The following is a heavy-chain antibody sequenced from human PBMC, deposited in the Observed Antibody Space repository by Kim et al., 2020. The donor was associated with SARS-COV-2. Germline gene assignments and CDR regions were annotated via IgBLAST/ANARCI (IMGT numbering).Heavy chain of an antibody. V-gene: IGHV4-34*01. J-gene: IGHJ4*01. D-gene: IGHD3-3*01. CDR2: INHSGST. CDR1: GGSFSGYY. Sequence: SETLSLTCAVYGGSFSGYYWSWIRQPPGKGLEWIGEINHSGSTNYNPSLKSRVTISVDTSKNQFSLKLSSVTAADTAVYYCARGRITIFGVVRGGGFDY. CDR3: ARGRITIFGVVRGGGFDY.